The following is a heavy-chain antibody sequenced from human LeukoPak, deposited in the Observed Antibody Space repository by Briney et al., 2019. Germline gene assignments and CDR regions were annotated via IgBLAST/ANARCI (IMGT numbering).Heavy chain of an antibody. Sequence: GGSLRLSCAASGFTVSSNYMSWVRQAPGKGLEWVSAISGSGGSTYYADSVKGRFTISRDNSKNTLYLQMNSLRAEDTAVYYCAKAKGRAAAGPWGQGTLVTVSS. CDR2: ISGSGGST. CDR3: AKAKGRAAAGP. J-gene: IGHJ5*02. V-gene: IGHV3-23*01. CDR1: GFTVSSNY. D-gene: IGHD6-13*01.